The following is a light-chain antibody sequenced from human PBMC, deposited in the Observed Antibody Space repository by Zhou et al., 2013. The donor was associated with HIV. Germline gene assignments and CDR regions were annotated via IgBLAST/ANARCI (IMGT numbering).Light chain of an antibody. Sequence: AIQMTQSPSSLSASVGDRVIITCRASQGIGNDLGWYQQKPGKAPNLLIYAASYLQSGVPSRFSGSGSGTHFTLTISSLQPEDFATYYCLQTNSFPWTFGPGTKVDI. CDR2: AAS. CDR3: LQTNSFPWT. CDR1: QGIGND. V-gene: IGKV1-6*01. J-gene: IGKJ1*01.